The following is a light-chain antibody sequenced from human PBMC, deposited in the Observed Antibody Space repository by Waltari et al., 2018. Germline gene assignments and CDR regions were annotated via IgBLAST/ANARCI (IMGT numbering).Light chain of an antibody. CDR1: QSLLHSNGTKY. V-gene: IGKV2-28*01. CDR3: LQGHQFLFT. Sequence: DIVMTQSPLSLSVTPGEPPSISCRASQSLLHSNGTKYLTWYLQKPGQSPHVLIFLCSTRAWGVPYRFSGSGADTDVTLRISRVEAEDVGVYVGLQGHQFLFTFGEGARLEMK. CDR2: LCS. J-gene: IGKJ2*01.